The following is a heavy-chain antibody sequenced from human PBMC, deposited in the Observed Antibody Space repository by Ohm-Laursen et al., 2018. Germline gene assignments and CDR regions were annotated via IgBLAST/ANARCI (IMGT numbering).Heavy chain of an antibody. CDR3: ARDVAHGGYGFGMDI. Sequence: SLRLSCTASGFTVSNNYMNWVRQAPGKGLEWVSVIYSGGSTYYADSVKGRFTISRDNSKNTLYLQMNSLRAEDTAVYYCARDVAHGGYGFGMDIWGQGTTVTVSS. CDR1: GFTVSNNY. CDR2: IYSGGST. D-gene: IGHD5-12*01. J-gene: IGHJ6*02. V-gene: IGHV3-53*01.